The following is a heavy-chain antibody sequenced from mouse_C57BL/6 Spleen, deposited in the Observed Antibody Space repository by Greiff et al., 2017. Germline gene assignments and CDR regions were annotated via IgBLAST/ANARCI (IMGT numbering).Heavy chain of an antibody. J-gene: IGHJ4*01. CDR1: GFPLSDYG. Sequence: EVKLVESGGGLLKPGGSLKFSCAASGFPLSDYGMHWVLQAPEKGLEWVAYISSGSSTFYYADTVKGRFTISRDNAKNTLFLQMTSLRSEDTAMYYCARRRLLRWAMDYWGQGTSVTVSS. CDR3: ARRRLLRWAMDY. CDR2: ISSGSSTF. V-gene: IGHV5-17*01. D-gene: IGHD2-3*01.